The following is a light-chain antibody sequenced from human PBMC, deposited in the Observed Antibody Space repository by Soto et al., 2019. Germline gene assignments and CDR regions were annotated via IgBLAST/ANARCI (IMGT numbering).Light chain of an antibody. J-gene: IGLJ3*02. Sequence: QSALTQPASVSGSPGQSITISCTGTSSDVGGYDYVSWYQQHPGKAPKLVIYDVNNRPSGVSNRFSGSKSGNTASLTISGLQAEDEADYYCISYTTSSTWVFGGGTKLTVL. V-gene: IGLV2-14*01. CDR2: DVN. CDR3: ISYTTSSTWV. CDR1: SSDVGGYDY.